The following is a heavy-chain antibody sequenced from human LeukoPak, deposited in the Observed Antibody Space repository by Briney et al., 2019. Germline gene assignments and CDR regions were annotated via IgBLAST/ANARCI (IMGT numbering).Heavy chain of an antibody. J-gene: IGHJ3*02. D-gene: IGHD1-1*01. CDR3: AKGQGYRSGTFDI. V-gene: IGHV3-7*01. CDR2: LKEDGTEE. CDR1: GFAFSSFS. Sequence: GGSLRLSCAASGFAFSSFSMSWVRQAPGKGLEWVANLKEDGTEEEYLDSVKGRFTIFRDNAKNSLDLQMNSLRAEDTAVYYCAKGQGYRSGTFDIWGQGTMVTVSS.